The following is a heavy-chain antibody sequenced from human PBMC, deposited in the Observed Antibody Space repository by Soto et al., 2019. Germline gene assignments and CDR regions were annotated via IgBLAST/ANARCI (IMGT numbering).Heavy chain of an antibody. CDR3: RIAFYDSSGYYYGFYY. CDR1: GFTFGDYA. CDR2: IRSKAYGGTT. Sequence: PGGSLRLSCTASGFTFGDYAMSWFRQAPGKGLEWVGFIRSKAYGGTTEYAASVKGRFTISRDDSKSIAYLQMNSLKTEDTAVYYCRIAFYDSSGYYYGFYYCGQGTLVTVSA. D-gene: IGHD3-22*01. V-gene: IGHV3-49*03. J-gene: IGHJ4*02.